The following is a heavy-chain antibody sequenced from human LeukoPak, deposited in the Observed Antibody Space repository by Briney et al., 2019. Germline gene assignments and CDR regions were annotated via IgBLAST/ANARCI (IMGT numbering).Heavy chain of an antibody. J-gene: IGHJ4*02. V-gene: IGHV3-7*04. CDR3: ARDSYGAYDNYYFDY. D-gene: IGHD5-12*01. Sequence: PGGSLRLSCAASGFTFSRFWMSWVRQAPGKGLEWVANIKHDGSEKKYVDSVKGRFTISRDNADNSLFLQISSLRAEDTAVYYCARDSYGAYDNYYFDYWGQGSLVTVSS. CDR2: IKHDGSEK. CDR1: GFTFSRFW.